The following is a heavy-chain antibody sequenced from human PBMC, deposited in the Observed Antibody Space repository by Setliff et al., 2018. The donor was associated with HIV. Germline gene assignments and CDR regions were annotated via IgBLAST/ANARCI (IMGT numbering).Heavy chain of an antibody. CDR2: FDPEDGET. J-gene: IGHJ3*02. Sequence: ASVKVSCKVSGYTLTELSRHWVRQAPGKGLEWMGGFDPEDGETIYAQKFQGRVTMTEDTSTDTAYMELSSLRSEDTAVYYCATFDPFYYDSSGYPRAFDIWGQGTMVTVS. CDR3: ATFDPFYYDSSGYPRAFDI. D-gene: IGHD3-22*01. CDR1: GYTLTELS. V-gene: IGHV1-24*01.